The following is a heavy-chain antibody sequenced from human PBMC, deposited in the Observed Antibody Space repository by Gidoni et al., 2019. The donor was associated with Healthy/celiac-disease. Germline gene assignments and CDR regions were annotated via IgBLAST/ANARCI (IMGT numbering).Heavy chain of an antibody. CDR3: ARGWGGFDY. CDR2: IYYSGST. Sequence: QVQLQESGPGLVKPSETLSPTCTVSAGSISSYYWSWIRQPPGKRLEWIGYIYYSGSTTYNPSLKSRVTISVDTSKNQCSLKLSSVTTADTAVYYCARGWGGFDYWGQGTLVTVSS. D-gene: IGHD3-16*01. V-gene: IGHV4-59*01. CDR1: AGSISSYY. J-gene: IGHJ4*02.